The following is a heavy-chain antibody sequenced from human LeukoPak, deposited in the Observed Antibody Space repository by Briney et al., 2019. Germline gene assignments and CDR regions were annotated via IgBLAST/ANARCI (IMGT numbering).Heavy chain of an antibody. CDR3: ARTKKRLRYFDWLSLYYFDY. CDR1: GGPISSYY. J-gene: IGHJ4*02. CDR2: IYYSGST. D-gene: IGHD3-9*01. V-gene: IGHV4-59*01. Sequence: TSETLSLTCTVSGGPISSYYWSWIRQPPGKGLEWIGYIYYSGSTNYNPSLKSRVTISVDTSKNQFSLKLSSVTAADTAVYYCARTKKRLRYFDWLSLYYFDYWGQGTLVTVSS.